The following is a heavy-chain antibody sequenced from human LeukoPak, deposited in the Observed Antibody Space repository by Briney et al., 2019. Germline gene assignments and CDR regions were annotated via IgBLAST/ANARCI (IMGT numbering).Heavy chain of an antibody. J-gene: IGHJ4*02. CDR2: MSADNGDT. D-gene: IGHD3-10*01. CDR3: ARPLYYGSGSYFDY. Sequence: ASVKVSCKDSGYSLITYGMSWVRQAPGQGLEWMGWMSADNGDTNYAQKLQGRLTMTTDTSTCTAYMELRSLRSDDTAVYYCARPLYYGSGSYFDYWGQGTLVTVSS. CDR1: GYSLITYG. V-gene: IGHV1-18*04.